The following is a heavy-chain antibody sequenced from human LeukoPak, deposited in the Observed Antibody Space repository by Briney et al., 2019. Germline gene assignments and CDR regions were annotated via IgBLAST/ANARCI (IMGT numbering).Heavy chain of an antibody. CDR1: GYTFTSYD. CDR2: MNPNSGNT. J-gene: IGHJ6*02. D-gene: IGHD3-3*01. V-gene: IGHV1-8*01. Sequence: ASVTVSCKASGYTFTSYDINWVRQATGQGLEWMGWMNPNSGNTGYAQKFQGRVTMTRNTSISTAYMELSSLRSEDTAVYYCARGFPDFWSGYRYYGMDVWGQGTTVTVSS. CDR3: ARGFPDFWSGYRYYGMDV.